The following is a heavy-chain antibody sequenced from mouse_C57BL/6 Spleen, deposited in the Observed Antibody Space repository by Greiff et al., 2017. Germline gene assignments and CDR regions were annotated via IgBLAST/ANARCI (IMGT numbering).Heavy chain of an antibody. Sequence: VQVVESGPGLVAPSPCLSITCNVSGFSLTSYAISWVRQPPGKGLEWLGVIWTGGGTNYNSALKSRLSISKDNSKSQVFLKMNSLQTDDTARYYCARGGDYDGSSPAWFAYWGQGTLVTVSA. J-gene: IGHJ3*01. CDR1: GFSLTSYA. D-gene: IGHD1-1*01. V-gene: IGHV2-9-1*01. CDR3: ARGGDYDGSSPAWFAY. CDR2: IWTGGGT.